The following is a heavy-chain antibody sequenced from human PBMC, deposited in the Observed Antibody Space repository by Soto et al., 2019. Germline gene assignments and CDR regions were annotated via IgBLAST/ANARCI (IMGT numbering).Heavy chain of an antibody. Sequence: HVELVQSGADVKNPGASVTISCTASGYTFTDYALHWVRQAPGQRLEWMGWMNAGVGNTLYSQKFHGRITITRDTSASTAYMELNSLKSEDTAIYYCARDSGYTFGSLNYWGPGTLVTVSS. CDR1: GYTFTDYA. D-gene: IGHD5-18*01. CDR3: ARDSGYTFGSLNY. J-gene: IGHJ4*02. CDR2: MNAGVGNT. V-gene: IGHV1-3*01.